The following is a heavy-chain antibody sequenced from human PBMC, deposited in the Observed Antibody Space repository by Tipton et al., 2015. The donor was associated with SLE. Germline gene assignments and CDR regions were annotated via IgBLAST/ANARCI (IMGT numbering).Heavy chain of an antibody. CDR1: GYSISSGYY. J-gene: IGHJ4*02. D-gene: IGHD1-26*01. CDR2: IYHSGST. CDR3: ARDGELEAPDY. Sequence: TLSLTCAVSGYSISSGYYWGWIRQPPGKGLEWIGSIYHSGSTYYNPSLKSRVTISVDTSKNQFSLKLSSVTAADTAVYYCARDGELEAPDYWGQGTLVTVSS. V-gene: IGHV4-38-2*02.